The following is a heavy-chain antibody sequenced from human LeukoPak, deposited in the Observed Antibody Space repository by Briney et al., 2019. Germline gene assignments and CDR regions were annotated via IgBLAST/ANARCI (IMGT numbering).Heavy chain of an antibody. CDR3: ARLLGVVTATPFDY. J-gene: IGHJ4*02. Sequence: GESLKISCKGSGYSFTSYWVGWVRQMPGKGLGGMGIFYPGDSDTRYSPSFQGQVTISADKTISTAYLQWSSLKASDTAMYYCARLLGVVTATPFDYWGRGTLVTVSS. D-gene: IGHD2-21*02. V-gene: IGHV5-51*01. CDR2: FYPGDSDT. CDR1: GYSFTSYW.